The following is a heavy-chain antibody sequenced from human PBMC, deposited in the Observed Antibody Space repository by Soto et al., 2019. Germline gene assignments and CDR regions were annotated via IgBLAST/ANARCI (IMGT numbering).Heavy chain of an antibody. J-gene: IGHJ4*02. CDR3: AKELLWFGEPTDY. CDR2: ISSTSVNT. Sequence: GGSLRLSCAASGFTFSSYSMNWVRQAPGKGLEWVSSISSTSVNTYYADSVEGRFTISRDNSKNTLYLQMNNLRAEDTAVYYCAKELLWFGEPTDYWGQGTLVTVSS. D-gene: IGHD3-10*01. CDR1: GFTFSSYS. V-gene: IGHV3-21*04.